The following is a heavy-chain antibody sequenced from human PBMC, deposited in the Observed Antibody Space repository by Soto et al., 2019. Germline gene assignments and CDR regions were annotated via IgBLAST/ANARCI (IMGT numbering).Heavy chain of an antibody. CDR3: ARDRASGYDSDS. CDR1: GFTFNRHG. Sequence: PGGSLRLSCTASGFTFNRHGMNWVRQAPGKGLEWVSYISSGGSTIYYADSVKGRFTISRDNAKNSLYLQMNSLRDEDTAVYYCARDRASGYDSDSWGQGTLVTVSS. D-gene: IGHD5-12*01. V-gene: IGHV3-48*02. CDR2: ISSGGSTI. J-gene: IGHJ5*01.